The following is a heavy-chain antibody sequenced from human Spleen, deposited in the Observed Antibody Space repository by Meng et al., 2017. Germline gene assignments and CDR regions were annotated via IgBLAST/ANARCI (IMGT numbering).Heavy chain of an antibody. CDR1: GGTFSSYA. CDR3: ARGGRPKGGIGGFSYYYYGMDV. D-gene: IGHD3-16*01. J-gene: IGHJ6*02. Sequence: ASVKVSCKASGGTFSSYAVTWVRQAPGQGLEWIGGISAYNGNTNYAQKLQGRVTMTTDTSTSTAYMELRSLRSDDTAVYYCARGGRPKGGIGGFSYYYYGMDVWGQGTTVTVSS. V-gene: IGHV1-18*01. CDR2: ISAYNGNT.